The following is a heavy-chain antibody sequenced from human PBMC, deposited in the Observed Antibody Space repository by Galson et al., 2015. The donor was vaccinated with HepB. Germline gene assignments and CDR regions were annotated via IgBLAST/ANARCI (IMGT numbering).Heavy chain of an antibody. CDR2: INPSGGST. CDR1: GYTFAPYY. D-gene: IGHD3-10*01. V-gene: IGHV1-46*01. Sequence: SVKVSCKASGYTFAPYYIHWVRQAPGQGLEWMGIINPSGGSTSYAQKFQGRVTMTRDASTSTVYVDLSSLRSEDTAVYYCARGELIGTGGHYYMDVWGTGTTVTVSS. J-gene: IGHJ6*03. CDR3: ARGELIGTGGHYYMDV.